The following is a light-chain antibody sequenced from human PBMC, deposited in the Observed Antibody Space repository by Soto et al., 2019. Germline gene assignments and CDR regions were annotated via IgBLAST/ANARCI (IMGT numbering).Light chain of an antibody. Sequence: QSVLTQPASVSGSPGQSITVSCTGTSSDVGGYNYVSWYQEHPGKAPKLMIYDVSNRPSGVSNRFSGSKSGNTASLTISWLQAEDEADYYCSSYTSDSTYDFGTGTKVTVL. V-gene: IGLV2-14*01. J-gene: IGLJ1*01. CDR2: DVS. CDR1: SSDVGGYNY. CDR3: SSYTSDSTYD.